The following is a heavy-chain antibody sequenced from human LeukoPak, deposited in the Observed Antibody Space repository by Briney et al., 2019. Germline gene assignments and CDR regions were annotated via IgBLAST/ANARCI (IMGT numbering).Heavy chain of an antibody. CDR3: ARGYGSGSQRAQRNYYYYYGMDV. V-gene: IGHV4-34*01. D-gene: IGHD3-10*01. CDR1: GGSFSGYY. Sequence: FETLSLTCAVYGGSFSGYYWSWIRQPPGKGLEWIGEINHSGSTNYNPSLKSRVTISVDTSKNHFSLKLSSVTVADTAVYYCARGYGSGSQRAQRNYYYYYGMDVWAQGTTVTVSS. J-gene: IGHJ6*02. CDR2: INHSGST.